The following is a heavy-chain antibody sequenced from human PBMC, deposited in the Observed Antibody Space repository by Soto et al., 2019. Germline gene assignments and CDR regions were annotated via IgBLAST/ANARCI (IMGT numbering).Heavy chain of an antibody. D-gene: IGHD6-19*01. V-gene: IGHV3-30*18. CDR1: GFNFSSFG. CDR2: MSYDGSSK. CDR3: AKDRGWSSADLEY. J-gene: IGHJ4*02. Sequence: GGSLRLSCAASGFNFSSFGMHWVRQAPGKGLEWVALMSYDGSSKYYQDSLKGRFAISRDKSKNTLYLQMSSLRVEDTAVYYCAKDRGWSSADLEYWGQGTLVTVSS.